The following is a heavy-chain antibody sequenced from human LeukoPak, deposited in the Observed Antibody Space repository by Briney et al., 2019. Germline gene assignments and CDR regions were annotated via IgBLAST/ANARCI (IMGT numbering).Heavy chain of an antibody. CDR1: GGTFSSYA. J-gene: IGHJ4*02. D-gene: IGHD2-2*01. Sequence: VASVKVSCKASGGTFSSYAISWVRQAPGQGLEWMGRIIPIFGTANYAQKFQGRVTITTDESTSTAYMELSSLRSEDTAVYYCASCSSTSCHFSNFDYWGQGTLVTVSS. CDR3: ASCSSTSCHFSNFDY. CDR2: IIPIFGTA. V-gene: IGHV1-69*05.